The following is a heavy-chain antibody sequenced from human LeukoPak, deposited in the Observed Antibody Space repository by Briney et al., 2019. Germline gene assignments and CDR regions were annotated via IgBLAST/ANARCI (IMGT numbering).Heavy chain of an antibody. J-gene: IGHJ4*02. D-gene: IGHD6-13*01. CDR2: INHSGST. CDR3: ARGRRGSSSWYGY. V-gene: IGHV4-34*01. Sequence: PSETLSLTCAVYGGSFSGYYWSWIRQPPGKGLEWIGEINHSGSTNYNPSLKSRVTISVDTSKNQFSLKLSSVTAADTAVYYCARGRRGSSSWYGYWGQGTLVTVSS. CDR1: GGSFSGYY.